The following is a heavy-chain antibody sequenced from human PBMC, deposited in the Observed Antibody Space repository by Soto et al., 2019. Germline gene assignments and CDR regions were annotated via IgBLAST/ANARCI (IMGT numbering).Heavy chain of an antibody. V-gene: IGHV5-10-1*01. Sequence: RGQSLKISWKGSGYSFTTYWIVWVRQMPGKGLEWMGRIDPSDSYTNYSPSFQGHVTISADKSISTAYLQWSSLKASDTAMYYCASSPRGYCSSTSCRELGNYYGMDVWGQGTTVTVSS. J-gene: IGHJ6*02. CDR1: GYSFTTYW. D-gene: IGHD2-2*01. CDR3: ASSPRGYCSSTSCRELGNYYGMDV. CDR2: IDPSDSYT.